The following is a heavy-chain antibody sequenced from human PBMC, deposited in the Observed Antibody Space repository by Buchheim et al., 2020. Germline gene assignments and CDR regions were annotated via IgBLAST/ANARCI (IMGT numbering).Heavy chain of an antibody. CDR1: GGSFSGYY. D-gene: IGHD2-2*01. V-gene: IGHV4-34*01. Sequence: QVQLQQWGAGLLKPSETLSLTCAVYGGSFSGYYWSWIRQPPGKGLEWIGEINHSGSTNYNPSLKSRVTISVDTSQNQFSLKLSSVTAADTAVYYCTRTVGYCSSTSCDRRGLVWFDPWGQGTL. J-gene: IGHJ5*02. CDR3: TRTVGYCSSTSCDRRGLVWFDP. CDR2: INHSGST.